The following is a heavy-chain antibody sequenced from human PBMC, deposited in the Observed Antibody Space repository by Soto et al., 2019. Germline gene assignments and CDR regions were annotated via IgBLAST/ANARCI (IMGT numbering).Heavy chain of an antibody. J-gene: IGHJ5*02. D-gene: IGHD5-18*01. Sequence: GASVKVSCKASGYTFTGYYMHWVRQAPGQGLEWMGWINPNSGGTNYAQKLQGRVTMTRDTSISTAYMELSRLRSDDTAVYYCARGNTAMGTSSGNVWFDPWGQGTLVTVSS. V-gene: IGHV1-2*02. CDR3: ARGNTAMGTSSGNVWFDP. CDR1: GYTFTGYY. CDR2: INPNSGGT.